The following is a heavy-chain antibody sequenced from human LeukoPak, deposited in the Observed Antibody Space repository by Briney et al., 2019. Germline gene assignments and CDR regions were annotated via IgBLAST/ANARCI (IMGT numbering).Heavy chain of an antibody. V-gene: IGHV1-2*02. D-gene: IGHD6-13*01. CDR3: ARNIVAAIHDAFDV. CDR2: INPNSGGA. CDR1: GYTFTGYY. J-gene: IGHJ3*01. Sequence: ASVKVSCKASGYTFTGYYMHWVRQAPGQGLEWMGWINPNSGGANYAQKFQGRVTMTRDASSSTAYMELTRLRSDDTAVYYCARNIVAAIHDAFDVWGQGTMVTVSS.